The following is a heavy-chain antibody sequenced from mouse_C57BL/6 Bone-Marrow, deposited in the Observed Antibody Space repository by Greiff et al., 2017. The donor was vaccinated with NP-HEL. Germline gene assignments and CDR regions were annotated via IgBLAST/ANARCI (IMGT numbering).Heavy chain of an antibody. J-gene: IGHJ2*01. V-gene: IGHV14-4*01. Sequence: EVKLVESGAELVRPGASVKLSCTASGFNIKDDYMHWVKQRPEQGLEWIGWIDPENGDTEYASKFQGKATITADTSSNTAYLQLSSLTSEDTAVYYCTTRGVQYYFDYWGQGTTLTVSS. CDR1: GFNIKDDY. CDR3: TTRGVQYYFDY. CDR2: IDPENGDT.